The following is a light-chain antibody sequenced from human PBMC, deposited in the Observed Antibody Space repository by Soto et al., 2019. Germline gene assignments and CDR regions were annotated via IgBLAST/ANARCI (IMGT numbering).Light chain of an antibody. CDR2: KAS. CDR3: RQYTRYSAYT. J-gene: IGKJ2*01. CDR1: QTISNW. V-gene: IGKV1-5*03. Sequence: DIQMTQFPSTLSASIGDRVTITCRASQTISNWLAWYQQKPGKAPKRLIYKASSLETGVPSRFIGGGSGTEFTLPISSLQHDDVSTYSCRQYTRYSAYTFGQGTRLELK.